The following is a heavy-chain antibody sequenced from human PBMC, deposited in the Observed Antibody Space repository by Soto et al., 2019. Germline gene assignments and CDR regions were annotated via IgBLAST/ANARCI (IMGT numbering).Heavy chain of an antibody. D-gene: IGHD4-17*01. J-gene: IGHJ4*02. Sequence: GGSLRLSCAASGFTFSDYYMSWIRQAPGKGLEWVSYYVDSVKGRFTISRDNARNSLYLQMNSLRAEDTAVYYCARDSMTTVTTFDYWGQGTLVTVSS. CDR1: GFTFSDYY. V-gene: IGHV3-11*06. CDR3: ARDSMTTVTTFDY.